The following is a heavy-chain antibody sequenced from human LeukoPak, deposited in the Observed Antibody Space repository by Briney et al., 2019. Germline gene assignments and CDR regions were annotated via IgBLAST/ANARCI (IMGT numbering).Heavy chain of an antibody. CDR2: ISYDGSNK. CDR1: GFTFSSYG. CDR3: AKDPRPSDRSGWPWDYFDY. V-gene: IGHV3-30*18. D-gene: IGHD6-19*01. Sequence: PGGSLRLSCAASGFTFSSYGMHWVRQAPGKGLEWVAVISYDGSNKYYADSVKGRFTISRDDSKNTLYLQMNSLRAEDTAVYYCAKDPRPSDRSGWPWDYFDYWGQGTLVPVSS. J-gene: IGHJ4*02.